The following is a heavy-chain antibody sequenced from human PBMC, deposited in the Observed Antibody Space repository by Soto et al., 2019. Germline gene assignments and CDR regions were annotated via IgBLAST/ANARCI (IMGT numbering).Heavy chain of an antibody. CDR2: IYKSGST. CDR1: GGSISSGGYS. Sequence: PSETLSLTCAVSGGSISSGGYSWNWIRQPPGKGLEWIGYIYKSGSTYYNPSLKSRVTISVDRSKNQISLGLIFLTAGNTAVYFCPSGPYEYSQHGGKGALVTVPS. V-gene: IGHV4-30-2*01. CDR3: PSGPYEYSQH. J-gene: IGHJ1*01.